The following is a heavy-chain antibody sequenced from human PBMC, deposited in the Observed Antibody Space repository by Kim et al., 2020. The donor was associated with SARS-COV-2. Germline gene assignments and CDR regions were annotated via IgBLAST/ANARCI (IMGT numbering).Heavy chain of an antibody. CDR1: GFTFSSYW. CDR2: IKQDGSEK. CDR3: ARDGDIVVVPAAMAAFDY. J-gene: IGHJ4*02. V-gene: IGHV3-7*03. D-gene: IGHD2-2*01. Sequence: GGSLRLSCAASGFTFSSYWMSWVRQAPGKGLEWVANIKQDGSEKYYVDSVKGRFTISRDNAKNSLYLQMNSLRAEDTAVYYCARDGDIVVVPAAMAAFDYWGQGTLVTVSS.